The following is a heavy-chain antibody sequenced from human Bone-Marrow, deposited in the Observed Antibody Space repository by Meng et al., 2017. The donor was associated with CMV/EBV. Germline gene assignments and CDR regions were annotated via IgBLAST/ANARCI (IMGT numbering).Heavy chain of an antibody. Sequence: GESLKISCAASGFTFSSYDMHWVRQATGKGLEWVSAIGTAGDTYYPGSVKGRFTISRENAKNSLYLQMNSLKAGDTAVYYCARDNRGSLLPWGQGTRVTVSS. CDR2: IGTAGDT. V-gene: IGHV3-13*01. CDR3: ARDNRGSLLP. D-gene: IGHD1-26*01. CDR1: GFTFSSYD. J-gene: IGHJ5*02.